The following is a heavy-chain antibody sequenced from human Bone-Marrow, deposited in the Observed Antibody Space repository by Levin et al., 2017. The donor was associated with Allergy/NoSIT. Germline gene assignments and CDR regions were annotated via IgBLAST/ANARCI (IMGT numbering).Heavy chain of an antibody. CDR1: GFTFSSYG. J-gene: IGHJ4*02. D-gene: IGHD5-24*01. Sequence: GESLKISCAASGFTFSSYGMHWVRQAPGKGLEWVAVISYDGSNKYYADSVKGRFTISRDNSKNTLYLQMNSLRAEDTAVYYCAKLSGMATAYYFDYWGQGTLVTVSS. CDR3: AKLSGMATAYYFDY. V-gene: IGHV3-30*18. CDR2: ISYDGSNK.